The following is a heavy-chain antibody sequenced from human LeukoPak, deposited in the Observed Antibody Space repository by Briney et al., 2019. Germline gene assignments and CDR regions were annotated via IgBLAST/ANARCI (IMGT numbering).Heavy chain of an antibody. CDR3: AGVNYYGSGSYTPNFDY. J-gene: IGHJ4*02. CDR2: ISAYNGNT. D-gene: IGHD3-10*01. Sequence: ASVKVSCKASGYTFTSYGISWVRQAPGQGLEWMGWISAYNGNTNYAQKLQGRVTMTTDTSTSTAYMELRSLRSDDTAVYYCAGVNYYGSGSYTPNFDYWGQGTLVTVSS. CDR1: GYTFTSYG. V-gene: IGHV1-18*04.